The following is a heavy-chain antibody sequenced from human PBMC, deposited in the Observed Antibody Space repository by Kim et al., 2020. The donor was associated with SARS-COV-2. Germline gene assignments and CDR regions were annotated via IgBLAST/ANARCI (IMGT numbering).Heavy chain of an antibody. Sequence: GGSLRLSCAASGFTFSSYAMSWVRQAPGKGLEWVSAISGSGGSTYYADSVKGRFTISRDNSKNTLYLQMNSLRAEDTAVYYCAKERAYYYGSGSYDIWAWGQGTLVTVSS. CDR3: AKERAYYYGSGSYDIWA. CDR1: GFTFSSYA. V-gene: IGHV3-23*01. D-gene: IGHD3-10*01. CDR2: ISGSGGST. J-gene: IGHJ5*02.